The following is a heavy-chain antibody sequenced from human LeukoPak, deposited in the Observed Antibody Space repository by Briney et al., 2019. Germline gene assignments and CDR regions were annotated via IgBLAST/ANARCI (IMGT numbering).Heavy chain of an antibody. CDR3: GRDPTDGYAHADY. D-gene: IGHD5-24*01. J-gene: IGHJ4*02. CDR1: GYTLTDHH. Sequence: ASVKVSCKASGYTLTDHHILWLRQVPGQGLEWMGWIQANSSATKFAQDFQGRVTMTRDATTNTAYMELRSLRSDDTAIYYCGRDPTDGYAHADYWGQGTLVTVSS. V-gene: IGHV1-2*02. CDR2: IQANSSAT.